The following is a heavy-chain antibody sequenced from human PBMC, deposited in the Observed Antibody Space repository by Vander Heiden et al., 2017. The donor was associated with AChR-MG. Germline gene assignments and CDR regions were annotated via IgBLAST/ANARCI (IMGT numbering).Heavy chain of an antibody. CDR2: IYYTGST. Sequence: QVQLQESGPRLVKPSETLSLTCFVSGGSIGSHYWTWLRQPPGKGLEWIGNIYYTGSTNYNPSLKSRVTISLDTSKKQFSLRLRSVAAADKAVYFCARGNEYSTSTAPYYYYAMDVWGQGTTVTVSS. J-gene: IGHJ6*02. CDR3: ARGNEYSTSTAPYYYYAMDV. D-gene: IGHD6-6*01. CDR1: GGSIGSHY. V-gene: IGHV4-59*11.